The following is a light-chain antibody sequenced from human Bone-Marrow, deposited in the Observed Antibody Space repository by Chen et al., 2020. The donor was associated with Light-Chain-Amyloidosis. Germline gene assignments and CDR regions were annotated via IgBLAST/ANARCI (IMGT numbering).Light chain of an antibody. Sequence: DIQMTQSPPSLSASVGDTVTITCQASQDIIDCLNWYQQQLGQAPKLLIYDASHLETGVTSRFAGSGSGTQFTFNISSLLPEDCGTFFFQQYDNLPFTFSPGTKVDLK. J-gene: IGKJ3*01. CDR1: QDIIDC. CDR3: QQYDNLPFT. V-gene: IGKV1-33*01. CDR2: DAS.